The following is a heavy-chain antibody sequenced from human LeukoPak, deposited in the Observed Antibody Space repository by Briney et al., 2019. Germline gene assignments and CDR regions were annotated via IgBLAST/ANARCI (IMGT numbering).Heavy chain of an antibody. V-gene: IGHV3-21*01. CDR1: GVTSINYY. CDR3: ARVMRRGNYLVY. Sequence: GVLRLFCDASGVTSINYYMNWFRRPPPEERQWLSSVIGSRSYIYYADSVKGRFTISRDNVKNSLYLQMNTLRAEDTATYYCARVMRRGNYLVYWGEG. CDR2: VIGSRSYI. J-gene: IGHJ4*02. D-gene: IGHD2-8*01.